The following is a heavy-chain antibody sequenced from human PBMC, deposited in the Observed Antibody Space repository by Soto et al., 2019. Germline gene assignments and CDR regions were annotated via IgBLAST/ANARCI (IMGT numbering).Heavy chain of an antibody. V-gene: IGHV3-23*01. Sequence: PGGSLRLSCAASGFTFSSYAMIWVRQAPGKGLEWISDISGSGGSTYYADSVKGRFTISRDNSKNTLSLQMNSLRAEDTAVYYSAREVRGYASGSDWGQGTLVTVSS. CDR3: AREVRGYASGSD. CDR1: GFTFSSYA. CDR2: ISGSGGST. J-gene: IGHJ4*02. D-gene: IGHD3-10*01.